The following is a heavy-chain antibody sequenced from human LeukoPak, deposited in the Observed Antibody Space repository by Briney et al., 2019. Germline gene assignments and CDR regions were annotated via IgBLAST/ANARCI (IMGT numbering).Heavy chain of an antibody. Sequence: GGSLRLSCTVSGFTVSSNSMSWVRQAPGKGLEWVSFIYSDNTHYSDSVKGRFTISRDNSKNTLYLQMNSLRAEDTAVYYCAHSLGNPFDYWGQGTLVTVSS. CDR1: GFTVSSNS. V-gene: IGHV3-53*01. J-gene: IGHJ4*02. CDR2: IYSDNT. D-gene: IGHD4-23*01. CDR3: AHSLGNPFDY.